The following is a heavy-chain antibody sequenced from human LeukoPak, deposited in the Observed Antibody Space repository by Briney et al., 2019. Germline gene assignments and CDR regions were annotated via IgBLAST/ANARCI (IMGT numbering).Heavy chain of an antibody. CDR1: GYSFTTYA. Sequence: ASVKASCKASGYSFTTYALNWVRQAPGQGLEWMGWINTKTGNPTYAQDFRGRFVFSLDTSGSTAYLQISSLKAEDTAVYYCARVFGTTIFGIVSKYGNDYWGQGTLVTVSS. J-gene: IGHJ4*02. CDR2: INTKTGNP. D-gene: IGHD3-3*01. CDR3: ARVFGTTIFGIVSKYGNDY. V-gene: IGHV7-4-1*02.